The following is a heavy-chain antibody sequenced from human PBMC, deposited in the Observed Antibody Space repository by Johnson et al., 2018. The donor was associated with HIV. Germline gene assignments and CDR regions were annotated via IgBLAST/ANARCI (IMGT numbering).Heavy chain of an antibody. CDR1: GFSVSDSY. CDR2: LYSGGNT. J-gene: IGHJ3*02. CDR3: VRDPYYYDSSDAFDI. V-gene: IGHV3-66*01. Sequence: EMHLVESGGGLVQPGGSLRLSCGASGFSVSDSYMNWVRQAPGQGLEWVSVLYSGGNTYYADSVRGRFTISRDTSKNTLYLQMNSLRAEDTAVYYCVRDPYYYDSSDAFDIWGQGTKVTVSS. D-gene: IGHD3-22*01.